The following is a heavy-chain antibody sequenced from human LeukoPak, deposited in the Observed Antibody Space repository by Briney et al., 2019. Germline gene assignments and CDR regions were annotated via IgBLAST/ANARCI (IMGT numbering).Heavy chain of an antibody. D-gene: IGHD1-26*01. Sequence: PAGSLRLACAASGFTVSSDYMSWVHQAPGKGLEWVPIIYSGCSTYYADSVKGRFNISRDNSKNTLYLQMRSLRAEDTAVYYCARDPGGYSGSSRFDPWGQGTLVTVSS. V-gene: IGHV3-66*01. CDR2: IYSGCST. J-gene: IGHJ5*02. CDR3: ARDPGGYSGSSRFDP. CDR1: GFTVSSDY.